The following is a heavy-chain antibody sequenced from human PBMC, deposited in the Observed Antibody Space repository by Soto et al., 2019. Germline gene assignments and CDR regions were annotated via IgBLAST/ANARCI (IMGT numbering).Heavy chain of an antibody. CDR1: GVSIGSHDW. D-gene: IGHD5-18*01. J-gene: IGHJ4*02. V-gene: IGHV4-4*02. Sequence: QVQLQESGPGLVKPSGTLSLTCAVSGVSIGSHDWWTWVRQPPGKGLEWIGESHQSGNTNYNSSLESRVTRSLDKSKNHFSLQLRSVTVADTAVYYCATRDTGRVYWGQGTLVTVSS. CDR3: ATRDTGRVY. CDR2: SHQSGNT.